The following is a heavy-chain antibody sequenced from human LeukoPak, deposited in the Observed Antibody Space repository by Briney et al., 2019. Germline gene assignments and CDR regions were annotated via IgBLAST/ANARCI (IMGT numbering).Heavy chain of an antibody. CDR1: GGSTSSGNYY. V-gene: IGHV4-39*02. CDR2: ISSSGNT. D-gene: IGHD3-3*01. CDR3: ARLGAGPTYYDFWSGYSSFYFDY. J-gene: IGHJ4*02. Sequence: SETLSLTCTVSGGSTSSGNYYWGWIRQPPGKGLEWIGGISSSGNTYYNPSLKSRITISIDTSKGHFSLKLSSVTAADTAVYYCARLGAGPTYYDFWSGYSSFYFDYWGQGTLVTVSS.